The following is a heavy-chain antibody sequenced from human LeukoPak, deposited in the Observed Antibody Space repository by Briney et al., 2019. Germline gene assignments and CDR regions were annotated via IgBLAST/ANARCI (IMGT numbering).Heavy chain of an antibody. CDR2: ISWNSGSI. CDR1: GFTFDDYA. V-gene: IGHV3-9*01. Sequence: GGSLRLSCAASGFTFDDYAMHWVRQAPGKGLEWVSGISWNSGSIGYADSVKGRFTISRDNAKNPLYLQMNSLRAEDTALYYCAKGCSSTTLDAFDIWGQGTMVTVSS. D-gene: IGHD2-2*01. J-gene: IGHJ3*02. CDR3: AKGCSSTTLDAFDI.